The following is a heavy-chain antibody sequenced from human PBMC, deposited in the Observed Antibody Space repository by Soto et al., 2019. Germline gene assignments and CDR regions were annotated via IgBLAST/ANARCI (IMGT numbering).Heavy chain of an antibody. CDR1: GGSTRSLTYF. CDR3: AGQRGYCSGGSCYRYWYFDL. V-gene: IGHV4-39*01. J-gene: IGHJ2*01. CDR2: IYYTGST. D-gene: IGHD2-15*01. Sequence: PSETLSLTCNVSGGSTRSLTYFWGWIRQPPGKALEWIGCIYYTGSTYHNPSLKRRLTISVDTSKNQFSLRLSSVTAADTAVYYCAGQRGYCSGGSCYRYWYFDLWGRGTLVTVSS.